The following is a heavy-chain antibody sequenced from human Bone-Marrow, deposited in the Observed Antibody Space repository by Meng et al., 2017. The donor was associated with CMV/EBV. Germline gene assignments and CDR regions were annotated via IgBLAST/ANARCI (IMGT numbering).Heavy chain of an antibody. J-gene: IGHJ4*02. CDR3: AKDRRSGYLPDY. V-gene: IGHV3-33*06. Sequence: GGSLRLSCAASGFTFSSYAMHWVRQAPGKGLEWVAVIWYDGSNKYYADSVKGRFTISRDNSKNTLYLQMNSLRAEDTAVYYCAKDRRSGYLPDYWGQGTLVTVSS. D-gene: IGHD3-3*01. CDR1: GFTFSSYA. CDR2: IWYDGSNK.